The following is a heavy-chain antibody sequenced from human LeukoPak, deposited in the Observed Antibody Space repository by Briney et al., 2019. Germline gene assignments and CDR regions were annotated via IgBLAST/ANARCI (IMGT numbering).Heavy chain of an antibody. D-gene: IGHD5-12*01. CDR2: INPSGGGT. CDR1: GYTFTDYY. Sequence: ASVKVSCKASGYTFTDYYLHWVRQAPGQGPEWMGMINPSGGGTSYAQKFQGRVTMTRDRSTSIVYMEVSSLRSEDTAVYFCASGGYDWDAYDYWGQGTPVTVSS. CDR3: ASGGYDWDAYDY. V-gene: IGHV1-46*01. J-gene: IGHJ4*02.